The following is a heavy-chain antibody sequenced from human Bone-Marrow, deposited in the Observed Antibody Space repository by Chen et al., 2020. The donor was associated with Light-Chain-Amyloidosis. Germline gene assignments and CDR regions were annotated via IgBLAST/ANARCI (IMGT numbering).Heavy chain of an antibody. CDR1: GYTFPNYW. D-gene: IGHD5-12*01. CDR3: ARRRDGYNFDY. J-gene: IGHJ4*02. CDR2: IYPDDSDA. V-gene: IGHV5-51*01. Sequence: EVLLEQSGPEVKKPGESLKISCKGSGYTFPNYWIGWVRQMPGKGLEWMGVIYPDDSDARYSPSFEGQVTISADNSITTAYLQWRSLKASDTAMYYCARRRDGYNFDYWGQGTLVTVSS.